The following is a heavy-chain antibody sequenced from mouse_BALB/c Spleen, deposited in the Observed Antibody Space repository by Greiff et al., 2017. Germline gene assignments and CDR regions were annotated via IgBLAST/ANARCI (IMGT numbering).Heavy chain of an antibody. D-gene: IGHD2-1*01. CDR2: ISNGGGST. Sequence: EVQLVESGGGLVQPGGSLKLSCAASGFTFSSYTMSWVRQTPEKRLEWVAYISNGGGSTYYPDTVKGRFTIYRDNAKNTLYLQMSSLKSEDTAMYYCAKHRGNSYAMDYWGQGTSVTVSS. J-gene: IGHJ4*01. CDR3: AKHRGNSYAMDY. V-gene: IGHV5-12-2*01. CDR1: GFTFSSYT.